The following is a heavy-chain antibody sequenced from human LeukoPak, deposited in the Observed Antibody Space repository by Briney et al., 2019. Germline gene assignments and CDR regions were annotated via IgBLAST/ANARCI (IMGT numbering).Heavy chain of an antibody. J-gene: IGHJ6*03. CDR2: IYYSGST. CDR3: ARRGGDYYYHYMDV. Sequence: SETLSLTCTVSGGSIGSYYWSWIRQPPGKGLEWIGYIYYSGSTNYNPSLKSRVTISVDTSKNQFSLKLSSVTAADTAVYYCARRGGDYYYHYMDVWGKGTTVTVSS. CDR1: GGSIGSYY. V-gene: IGHV4-59*01. D-gene: IGHD1-26*01.